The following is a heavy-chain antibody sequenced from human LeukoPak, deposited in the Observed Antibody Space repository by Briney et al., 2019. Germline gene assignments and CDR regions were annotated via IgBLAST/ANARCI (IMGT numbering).Heavy chain of an antibody. CDR2: IYSGGST. V-gene: IGHV3-53*01. Sequence: PGGSLRLSCAASGFTVSSNYMSWVRQAPGKGLEWVSVIYSGGSTYYADSVKGRFTISRDNSKNTLYLQMNSLRAEDTAVYYCAKDFAPYYYDSSGHADYWGQGTLVTVSS. CDR3: AKDFAPYYYDSSGHADY. J-gene: IGHJ4*02. CDR1: GFTVSSNY. D-gene: IGHD3-22*01.